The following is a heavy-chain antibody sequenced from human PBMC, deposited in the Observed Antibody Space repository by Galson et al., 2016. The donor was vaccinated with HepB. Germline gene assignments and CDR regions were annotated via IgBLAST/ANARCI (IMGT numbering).Heavy chain of an antibody. J-gene: IGHJ6*03. Sequence: SLRLSCAASGFTFSIYWMHWVRQAPGKGLVWVSGINTDGSGTHNADSVKGRFTISRDNAKNSLYLQMDSLRAEDTAVYFCAIAFSYGRWQHGGYFYYYYMGVWGNGTTVTVSS. CDR3: AIAFSYGRWQHGGYFYYYYMGV. D-gene: IGHD5-18*01. CDR1: GFTFSIYW. CDR2: INTDGSGT. V-gene: IGHV3-74*01.